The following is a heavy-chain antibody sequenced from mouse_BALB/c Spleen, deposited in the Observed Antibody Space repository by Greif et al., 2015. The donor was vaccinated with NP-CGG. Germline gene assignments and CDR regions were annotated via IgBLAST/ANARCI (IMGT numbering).Heavy chain of an antibody. CDR2: ISNGGGST. J-gene: IGHJ2*01. CDR1: GFTFSSYT. Sequence: EVQGVESGGGLVQPGGSLKLSCAASGFTFSSYTMSWVRQTPEKRLEWVAYISNGGGSTYYPDTVKGRFTISRDNAKNTLYLQMSSLKSEDTAMYYCARHSWGSSYPFDYWGQGTTLTVSS. CDR3: ARHSWGSSYPFDY. D-gene: IGHD1-1*01. V-gene: IGHV5-12-2*01.